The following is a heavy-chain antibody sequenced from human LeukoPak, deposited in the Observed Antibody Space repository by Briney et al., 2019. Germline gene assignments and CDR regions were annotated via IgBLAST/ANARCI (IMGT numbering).Heavy chain of an antibody. CDR1: GFTFSSYG. CDR2: ISYDGSNK. J-gene: IGHJ4*02. Sequence: GRSLRLSCAASGFTFSSYGMHWVRQAPGKGLEWVAVISYDGSNKYYADSVKGRFTISRDNSKNTLYLQMNSLRAEDTAVYYCAKDNRYFVWLSSGYYFDYWGQGTLVTVSS. D-gene: IGHD3-9*01. CDR3: AKDNRYFVWLSSGYYFDY. V-gene: IGHV3-30*18.